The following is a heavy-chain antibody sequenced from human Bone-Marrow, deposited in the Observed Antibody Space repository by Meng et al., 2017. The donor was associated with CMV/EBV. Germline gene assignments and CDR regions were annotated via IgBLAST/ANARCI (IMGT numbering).Heavy chain of an antibody. CDR1: GYSISSGYY. J-gene: IGHJ6*02. Sequence: GSLRLSCTVSGYSISSGYYWGWIRQPPGKGLEWIGSIYHSGSTYYNPSLKSRVTISVDTSKNQFSLKLSSVTAADTAVYYCARSITIFGVVRRGNYYGMDVWGQGTTVTVSS. CDR2: IYHSGST. D-gene: IGHD3-3*01. CDR3: ARSITIFGVVRRGNYYGMDV. V-gene: IGHV4-38-2*02.